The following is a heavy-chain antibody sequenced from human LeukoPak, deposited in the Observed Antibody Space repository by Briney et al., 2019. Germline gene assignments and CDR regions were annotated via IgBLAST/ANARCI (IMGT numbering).Heavy chain of an antibody. Sequence: GGSLRLSCAASGFNLRSRDLNWVRQAPGKGLEWISYITSTGSVVQHADSVKGRFTVLRDNPKNSLYLRMDNLRIEDAGLYYCATTAYYPYYYFDHWGRGALVTVSA. CDR2: ITSTGSVV. CDR1: GFNLRSRD. V-gene: IGHV3-48*03. J-gene: IGHJ4*02. CDR3: ATTAYYPYYYFDH. D-gene: IGHD4/OR15-4a*01.